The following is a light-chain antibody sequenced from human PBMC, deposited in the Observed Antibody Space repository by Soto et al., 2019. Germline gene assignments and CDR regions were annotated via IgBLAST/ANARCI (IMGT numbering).Light chain of an antibody. Sequence: EIVSTQSPVTLWGWPVGIASLSCKASQSVGNKIGWYQQKPDQAPRLLLIDASTRATGLPARFSGSGSGTDFTLTISSLQSEDFAVYYCQQYNNRPRTFGGGTKVDIK. CDR2: DAS. CDR3: QQYNNRPRT. V-gene: IGKV3-15*01. J-gene: IGKJ4*01. CDR1: QSVGNK.